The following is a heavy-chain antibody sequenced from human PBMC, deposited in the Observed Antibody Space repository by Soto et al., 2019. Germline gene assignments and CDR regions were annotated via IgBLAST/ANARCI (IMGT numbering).Heavy chain of an antibody. J-gene: IGHJ5*02. CDR1: GFTFSDYY. D-gene: IGHD3-3*01. V-gene: IGHV3-11*01. CDR2: ISSSGSTI. CDR3: VRDQVPVFITIFGVRWFDP. Sequence: SLRLSCAASGFTFSDYYMSWIRQAPGKGLEWVSYISSSGSTIYYADSVKGRFTISRDNAKNSLYLQMNSLRAEDTAVYYCVRDQVPVFITIFGVRWFDPWGQGTLVTVSS.